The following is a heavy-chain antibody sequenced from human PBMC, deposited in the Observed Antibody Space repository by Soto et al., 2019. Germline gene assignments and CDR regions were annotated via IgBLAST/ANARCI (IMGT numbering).Heavy chain of an antibody. Sequence: GGSLRLSCAASGFTFSSYGMHWVRQAPGKGLEWVAVISYDGSNKYYADSVKGRFTISRDNSKNTLYLQMNSLRAEDTAVYYCAKFRSAVAGHGDYWGQGTLVTVSS. CDR3: AKFRSAVAGHGDY. J-gene: IGHJ4*02. D-gene: IGHD6-19*01. V-gene: IGHV3-30*18. CDR2: ISYDGSNK. CDR1: GFTFSSYG.